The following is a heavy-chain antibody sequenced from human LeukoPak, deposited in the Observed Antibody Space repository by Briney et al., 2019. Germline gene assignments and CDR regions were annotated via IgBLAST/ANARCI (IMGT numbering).Heavy chain of an antibody. J-gene: IGHJ4*02. V-gene: IGHV4-34*01. CDR2: ITHSGST. Sequence: SETLSLTCPVYGGSFSGKYWTWIRQPPHKGLEWIGEITHSGSTYYNPSLKSRVTISVDTSRNQFSLKLNSVTAADTAVYYCARDLMTWGQGTLVTVSS. CDR3: ARDLMT. CDR1: GGSFSGKY.